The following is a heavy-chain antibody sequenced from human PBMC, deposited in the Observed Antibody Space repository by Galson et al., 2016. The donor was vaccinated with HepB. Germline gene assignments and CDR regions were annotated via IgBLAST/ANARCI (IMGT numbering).Heavy chain of an antibody. D-gene: IGHD1-20*01. Sequence: SETLSLTCDVSDESIMTHYWSWIRQSPGKGLEWLGYSHSSGNSKYNPSLTSHVTMSLDHSRSPFSLRLRSVTAADTAIYYCARGTRFSYKWSFDSWGQGALVTVSS. CDR3: ARGTRFSYKWSFDS. J-gene: IGHJ4*02. V-gene: IGHV4-59*11. CDR1: DESIMTHY. CDR2: SHSSGNS.